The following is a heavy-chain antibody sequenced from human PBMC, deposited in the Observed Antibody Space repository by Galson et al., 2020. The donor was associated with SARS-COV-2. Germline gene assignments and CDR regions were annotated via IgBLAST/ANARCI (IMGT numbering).Heavy chain of an antibody. V-gene: IGHV4-31*11. CDR3: SRSGYCSGGRCYFWAVDF. CDR2: IYYSGST. D-gene: IGHD2-15*01. Sequence: SETLSLTCAVSGASISRGDYYWSWIRQHPGKGLEWIGNIYYSGSTYYNPSLRSRVAMSVDTSKNQFSLKLSSVTAADTAVYYCSRSGYCSGGRCYFWAVDFWGQGTWVTVSS. CDR1: GASISRGDYY. J-gene: IGHJ3*01.